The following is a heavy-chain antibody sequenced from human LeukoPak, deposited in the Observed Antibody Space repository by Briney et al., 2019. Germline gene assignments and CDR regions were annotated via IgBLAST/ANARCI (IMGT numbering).Heavy chain of an antibody. Sequence: PGGSLRLSCAASGFTFSSYSMNWVRQAPGKGLEWVSSISSSSSYIYYADSVKGRFTISRGNAKNSLYLQMNSLRAEDTAVYYCARENYGYYYDSSGPWGVDVWGQGTTVTVSS. CDR1: GFTFSSYS. J-gene: IGHJ6*02. CDR2: ISSSSSYI. V-gene: IGHV3-21*01. CDR3: ARENYGYYYDSSGPWGVDV. D-gene: IGHD3-22*01.